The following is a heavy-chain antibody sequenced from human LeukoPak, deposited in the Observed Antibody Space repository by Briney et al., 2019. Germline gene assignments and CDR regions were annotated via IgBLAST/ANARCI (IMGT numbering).Heavy chain of an antibody. CDR1: GFTFSSYS. V-gene: IGHV3-48*01. Sequence: GGSLRLSCAASGFTFSSYSMNWVRQAPGKGLEWVSYISSSSSTIYYADSVKGRFTISRDNAKNSLYLQMNSLRAEDTAVYYCARTSSGYYYREDYWGQGTLVTVSS. J-gene: IGHJ4*02. CDR2: ISSSSSTI. D-gene: IGHD3-22*01. CDR3: ARTSSGYYYREDY.